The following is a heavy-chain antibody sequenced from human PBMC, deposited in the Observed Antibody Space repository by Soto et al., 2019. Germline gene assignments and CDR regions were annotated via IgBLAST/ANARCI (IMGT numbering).Heavy chain of an antibody. CDR3: ARDRRERRTGRYNALDV. D-gene: IGHD1-26*01. V-gene: IGHV1-18*04. CDR1: GFTFTSSG. Sequence: VRVSCKRSGFTFTSSGISWVRQATRQGLECMGWISCYNGDTNHAQKFQGRVTMTTDTSTSTAYMELSSLRSDDTAAYCCARDRRERRTGRYNALDVWGQGTTVTFSS. CDR2: ISCYNGDT. J-gene: IGHJ6*02.